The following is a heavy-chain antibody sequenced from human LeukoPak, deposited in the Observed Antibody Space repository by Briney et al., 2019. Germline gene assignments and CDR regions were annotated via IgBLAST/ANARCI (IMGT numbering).Heavy chain of an antibody. CDR2: IIRSDSYT. Sequence: GESLLISCKASGYIFTSYWISCVRQLPGKGRQGRGRIIRSDSYTNYSPSFQGHVTISADKSISTTYLQWTSLKASDTAMYYCARSTCLGITGNQDFDFWGQGTLVTVSS. J-gene: IGHJ4*02. CDR3: ARSTCLGITGNQDFDF. CDR1: GYIFTSYW. D-gene: IGHD1-20*01. V-gene: IGHV5-10-1*01.